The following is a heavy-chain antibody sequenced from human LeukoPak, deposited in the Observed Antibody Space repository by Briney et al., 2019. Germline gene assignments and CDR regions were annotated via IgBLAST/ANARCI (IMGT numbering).Heavy chain of an antibody. CDR3: ARDLDWILFDY. J-gene: IGHJ4*02. Sequence: GGSLRLSCAASGFTFSTYWMHWVRQAPGKGLVWAARIRPEGTTTAYADSVKGRFTISRDNAKNTLFLQMNSLSAEDTAVYYCARDLDWILFDYWGQGTLVTVSS. CDR2: IRPEGTTT. D-gene: IGHD3-9*01. V-gene: IGHV3-74*03. CDR1: GFTFSTYW.